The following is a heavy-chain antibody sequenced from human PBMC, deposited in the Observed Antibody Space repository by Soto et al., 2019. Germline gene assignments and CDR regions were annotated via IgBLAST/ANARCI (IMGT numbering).Heavy chain of an antibody. J-gene: IGHJ4*02. Sequence: EVQLVESGGGLVQPGGSLRLSCAGSGFSFSNHDIHWVRQAPGKGLEWVGRSRDKAQGYRTADAACVKGRFTTSSAESKKSVDLQMNSLKTEDTAVYYCVRATYFSDSSGYTRCFAYWGQGPLVTVSS. CDR3: VRATYFSDSSGYTRCFAY. D-gene: IGHD3-22*01. V-gene: IGHV3-72*01. CDR2: SRDKAQGYRT. CDR1: GFSFSNHD.